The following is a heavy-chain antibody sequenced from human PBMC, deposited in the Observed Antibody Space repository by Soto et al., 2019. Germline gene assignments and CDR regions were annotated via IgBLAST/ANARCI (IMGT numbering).Heavy chain of an antibody. CDR2: MNPNSGNT. CDR3: ARVRIAARPHGHVRKTNNWFDP. J-gene: IGHJ5*02. CDR1: GYTFTSYD. V-gene: IGHV1-8*01. Sequence: QVQLVQSGAEVKKPGASVKVSCKASGYTFTSYDINWVRQATGQGLEGMGWMNPNSGNTGYAQKIHGRLHMPRKPSIRTAYMVLSSLKSEDTAVYYCARVRIAARPHGHVRKTNNWFDPWGQGTLVTVSS. D-gene: IGHD6-6*01.